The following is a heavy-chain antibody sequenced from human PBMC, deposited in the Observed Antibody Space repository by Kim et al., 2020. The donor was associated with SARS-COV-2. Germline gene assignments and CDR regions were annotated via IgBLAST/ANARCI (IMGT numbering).Heavy chain of an antibody. CDR3: AKAHRLYYYGSGSYSLYGMDV. D-gene: IGHD3-10*01. Sequence: GGSLRLSCAASGFTFSSYAMSWVRQAPGKGLEWVSAISGSGGSTYYADSVKGRFTISRDNSKNTLYLQMNSLRAEDTAVYYCAKAHRLYYYGSGSYSLYGMDVWGQGTTVTVSS. J-gene: IGHJ6*02. V-gene: IGHV3-23*01. CDR2: ISGSGGST. CDR1: GFTFSSYA.